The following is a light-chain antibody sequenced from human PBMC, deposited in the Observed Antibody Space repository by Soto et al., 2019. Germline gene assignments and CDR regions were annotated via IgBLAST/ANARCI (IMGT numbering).Light chain of an antibody. CDR1: QSISSW. Sequence: DIQMTQSPSTLSASVGDRVTITCRASQSISSWLAWYQQKPGKAPKLLIYDASSLESGVPSRFSGSGSGTEFTLTISSLQHDDFATYYCQQYNSYSLFTFGPGTKVDIK. CDR3: QQYNSYSLFT. J-gene: IGKJ3*01. V-gene: IGKV1-5*01. CDR2: DAS.